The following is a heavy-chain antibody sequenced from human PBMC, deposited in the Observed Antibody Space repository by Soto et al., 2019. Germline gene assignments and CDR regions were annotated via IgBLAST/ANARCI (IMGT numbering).Heavy chain of an antibody. CDR2: ISAYNGKT. J-gene: IGHJ6*02. CDR1: GYTFTSYA. V-gene: IGHV1-18*01. D-gene: IGHD6-13*01. Sequence: QVQLVQSGAEVKKPGASVKVSCKASGYTFTSYAITWVRQAPGQGLEWLGWISAYNGKTDYAQKLQGRVTMTTDTYTNTVYRDLRSLTSDDTAVYYCARGFSNSPYGMDVWGQGTTVTVSS. CDR3: ARGFSNSPYGMDV.